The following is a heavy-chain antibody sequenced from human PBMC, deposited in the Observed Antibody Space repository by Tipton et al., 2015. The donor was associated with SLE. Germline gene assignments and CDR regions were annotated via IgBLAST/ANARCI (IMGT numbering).Heavy chain of an antibody. CDR3: ARGGYDYIWGSYLYFDY. V-gene: IGHV4-59*01. CDR1: GGSISSYY. CDR2: IYYSGST. Sequence: GLVKPSETLSLTCTVSGGSISSYYWSWIRQPPGKGLEWIGYIYYSGSTNYNPSLKSRVTISVDTSKNQFSLKLSSVTAADTAVYYCARGGYDYIWGSYLYFDYWGQGTLVTVSS. D-gene: IGHD3-16*01. J-gene: IGHJ4*02.